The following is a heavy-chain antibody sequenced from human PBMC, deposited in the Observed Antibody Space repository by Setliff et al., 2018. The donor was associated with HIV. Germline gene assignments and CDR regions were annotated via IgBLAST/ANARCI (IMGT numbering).Heavy chain of an antibody. J-gene: IGHJ6*02. CDR1: GSTFSSYA. CDR2: IIPIFGTT. D-gene: IGHD6-19*01. Sequence: GASVKVSCKASGSTFSSYAISWVRQAPGQGLEWMGGIIPIFGTTNYAQKFQGRVTITADEWTSTAYMELSSLRSEDTAVYYCARDPSIAVAGAAVWGQGTTVTVSS. CDR3: ARDPSIAVAGAAV. V-gene: IGHV1-69*13.